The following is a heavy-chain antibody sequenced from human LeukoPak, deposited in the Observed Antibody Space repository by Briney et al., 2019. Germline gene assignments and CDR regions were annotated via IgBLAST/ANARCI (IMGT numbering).Heavy chain of an antibody. D-gene: IGHD3-22*01. V-gene: IGHV1-8*01. CDR3: AREVTMIVVVTAAFNI. CDR1: GYTFTSYD. CDR2: MNPNSGNT. Sequence: ASVKVSCKASGYTFTSYDINWVRQATGQGLEWMGWMNPNSGNTGYAQKFQGRVTMTRNTSISTAYMELSSLRSEDTAVYYCAREVTMIVVVTAAFNIWGQGTMVTVSS. J-gene: IGHJ3*02.